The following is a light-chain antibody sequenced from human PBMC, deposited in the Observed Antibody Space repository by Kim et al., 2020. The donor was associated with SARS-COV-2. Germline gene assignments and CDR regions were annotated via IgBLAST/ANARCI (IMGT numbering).Light chain of an antibody. Sequence: SYELTQPPSVSVSPGQTASITCSGDNLGNKYVCWYQQKPGQSPVLVIYQNTKRPSGIPERFSGSNSGNTATLTISGTQAMDESDFYCQAWDGTTVVFGGG. J-gene: IGLJ2*01. CDR2: QNT. CDR3: QAWDGTTVV. V-gene: IGLV3-1*01. CDR1: NLGNKY.